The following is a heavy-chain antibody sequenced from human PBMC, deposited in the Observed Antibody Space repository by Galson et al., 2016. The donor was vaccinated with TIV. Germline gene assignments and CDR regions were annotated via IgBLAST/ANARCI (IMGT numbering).Heavy chain of an antibody. CDR1: GCSGTTNW. CDR2: TNTSDSRG. CDR3: AIPSGLGDDFALRF. V-gene: IGHV5-10-1*01. Sequence: QSGADVKKPGVAPRISFKASGCSGTTNWMDWVRRTPGKGLKRIGRTNTSDSRGNSPQPFRGHVAVSTDKSTIPAYVQGDNLRASDSGMIYCAIPSGLGDDFALRFWGRGTQVTVSP. D-gene: IGHD3-16*01. J-gene: IGHJ4*03.